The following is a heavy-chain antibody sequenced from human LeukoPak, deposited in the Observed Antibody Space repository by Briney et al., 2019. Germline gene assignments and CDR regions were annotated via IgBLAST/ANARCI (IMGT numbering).Heavy chain of an antibody. CDR2: VHLDGRT. J-gene: IGHJ4*02. D-gene: IGHD3-16*01. Sequence: SETLSLTCGVSGGSVSSTNWWTWIRQPPGKGLEWIGEVHLDGRTNFNPSLKSRLTMSVDLSENHVSLKLTSVTAADTAVYYCARDGVLGGLFVWDYWGQGTLVTVSS. CDR1: GGSVSSTNW. V-gene: IGHV4-4*02. CDR3: ARDGVLGGLFVWDY.